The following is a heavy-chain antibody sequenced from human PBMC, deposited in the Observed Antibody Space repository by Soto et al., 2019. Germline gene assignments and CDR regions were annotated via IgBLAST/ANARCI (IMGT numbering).Heavy chain of an antibody. CDR2: ISGSGGST. Sequence: PGGSLRLSCAASGFTFSSYAMSWVRQAPGKGLEWVSAISGSGGSTYYADSVKGRFTISRDNSKSTLYLQMNSLRAEDTAVYYCAKDSSSSTSYLVYRTEKTYYYYYGMDVWGQGTTVTVSS. CDR1: GFTFSSYA. J-gene: IGHJ6*02. V-gene: IGHV3-23*01. CDR3: AKDSSSSTSYLVYRTEKTYYYYYGMDV. D-gene: IGHD2-2*01.